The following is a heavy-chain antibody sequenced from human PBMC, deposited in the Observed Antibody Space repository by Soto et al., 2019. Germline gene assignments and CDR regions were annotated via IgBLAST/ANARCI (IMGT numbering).Heavy chain of an antibody. CDR2: FDPEDGET. V-gene: IGHV1-24*01. Sequence: ASVKVSCKVSGYTLTELSMNWVRQAPGKGLEWMGGFDPEDGETIYAQKFQGRVTMTEDTATDTAYMELSSLRSEDTAVYYCATVRKSDQYYYGMDFWRQGTTVNDSS. CDR3: ATVRKSDQYYYGMDF. J-gene: IGHJ6*01. CDR1: GYTLTELS.